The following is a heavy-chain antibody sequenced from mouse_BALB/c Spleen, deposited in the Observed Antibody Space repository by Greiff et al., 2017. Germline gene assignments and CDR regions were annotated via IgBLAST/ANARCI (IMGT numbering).Heavy chain of an antibody. CDR3: ASLAYYGAMDY. J-gene: IGHJ4*01. Sequence: EVKLMESGGGLVQPGGSLRLSCATSGFTFTDYYMSWVRQPPGKALEWLGFIRNKANGYTTEYSASVKGRFTISRDNSQSILYLQMNTLRAEDSATYYCASLAYYGAMDYWGQGTSVTVSS. CDR1: GFTFTDYY. D-gene: IGHD2-10*01. CDR2: IRNKANGYTT. V-gene: IGHV7-3*02.